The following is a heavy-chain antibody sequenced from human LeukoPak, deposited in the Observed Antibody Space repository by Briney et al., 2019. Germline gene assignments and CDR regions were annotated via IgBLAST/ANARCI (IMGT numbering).Heavy chain of an antibody. J-gene: IGHJ4*02. Sequence: PGGSLRLSCAASGFIFSNYWMSWVRQAPGKGLEWIGEINHSGSTNYNPSLKSRVTMSVDTSKNQFSLKLSSVTAADTAVYYCARHYLRVGTGPIGYWGQGTLVTVSS. V-gene: IGHV4-34*01. D-gene: IGHD1-26*01. CDR3: ARHYLRVGTGPIGY. CDR1: GFIFSNYW. CDR2: INHSGST.